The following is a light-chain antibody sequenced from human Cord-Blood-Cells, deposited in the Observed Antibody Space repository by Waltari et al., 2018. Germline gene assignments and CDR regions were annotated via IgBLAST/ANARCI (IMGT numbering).Light chain of an antibody. CDR1: SSDVGGYNY. CDR3: SSYSGSNNYV. CDR2: EVS. Sequence: QSALTQPPSASGSPGQSVTISCTGTSSDVGGYNYVSWYQQHPAKAPKLMIYEVSKRPSGVPDRFSGSKSGNTASLTVSGLQAEDEADYYCSSYSGSNNYVFETGTKVTGL. V-gene: IGLV2-8*01. J-gene: IGLJ1*01.